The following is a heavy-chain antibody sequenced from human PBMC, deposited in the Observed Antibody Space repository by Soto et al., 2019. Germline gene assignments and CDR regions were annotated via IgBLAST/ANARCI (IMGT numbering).Heavy chain of an antibody. Sequence: QVQLVESGGGVVQPGRSLRLSCAASGFTFNSFGMHWVRQAPGKGLEWVAIISYDGSIKYYADSVKGRFTISRDNSKNTLYLQMNSLRAEDTAVYYCAKVLDAITIFGHYGFEVWGQGTTVTVSS. D-gene: IGHD3-3*01. CDR1: GFTFNSFG. V-gene: IGHV3-30*18. CDR3: AKVLDAITIFGHYGFEV. J-gene: IGHJ6*02. CDR2: ISYDGSIK.